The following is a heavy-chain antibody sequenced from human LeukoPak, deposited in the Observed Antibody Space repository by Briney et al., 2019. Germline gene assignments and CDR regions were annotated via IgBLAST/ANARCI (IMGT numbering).Heavy chain of an antibody. CDR1: GFTFSSYW. CDR2: INSDGSST. D-gene: IGHD3-10*01. V-gene: IGHV3-74*01. Sequence: PGGSLRLSRAASGFTFSSYWMHWVRQAPGKGLVWVSRINSDGSSTSYADSVKGRFTISRDNAKNTLYLQMNSLRAEDTAVYYCAREFRMVRGVISHSWFDPWGQGTLVTVSS. CDR3: AREFRMVRGVISHSWFDP. J-gene: IGHJ5*02.